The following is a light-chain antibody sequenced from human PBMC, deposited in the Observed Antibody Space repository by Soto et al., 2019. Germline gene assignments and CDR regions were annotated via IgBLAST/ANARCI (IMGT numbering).Light chain of an antibody. Sequence: QSALTQPATVAGSPGQSITISCSGTSSDVGSQNLVSWYQQHPGKAPKLMLYEVSERPSGVSDRFSGSKSGNTASLTISGLQAEDEADYYCSSYTTSTTYVFGSWTKLTVL. J-gene: IGLJ1*01. CDR2: EVS. V-gene: IGLV2-14*02. CDR1: SSDVGSQNL. CDR3: SSYTTSTTYV.